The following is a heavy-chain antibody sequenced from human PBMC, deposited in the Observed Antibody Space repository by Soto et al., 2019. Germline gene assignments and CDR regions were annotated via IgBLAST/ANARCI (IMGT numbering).Heavy chain of an antibody. J-gene: IGHJ6*02. D-gene: IGHD3-10*01. Sequence: QVQLVQSGAEMKKPGSSVKVSCRASGGTFSSYSISWVRQAPGQGLEWMGRIIPIVDIANYEQKFQGRGTITADKSTSTAYMDLSSLRSDDTAVYYCGRDRYGSGSYAGMDVWGQGTTVTVSS. CDR2: IIPIVDIA. CDR1: GGTFSSYS. V-gene: IGHV1-69*08. CDR3: GRDRYGSGSYAGMDV.